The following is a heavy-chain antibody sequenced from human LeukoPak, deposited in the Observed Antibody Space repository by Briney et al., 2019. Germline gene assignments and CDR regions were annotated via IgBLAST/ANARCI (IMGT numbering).Heavy chain of an antibody. CDR1: GFTFSSYS. D-gene: IGHD3-22*01. Sequence: GGSLRLSCAASGFTFSSYSIDWVRQAPGKGLEWLSYISSSSSTIYYADSVKGRFTISTDNANNSVYLPMNSLRAEDTAVYYCASVWSSGYTKDYWGQGTLVTVSS. CDR3: ASVWSSGYTKDY. J-gene: IGHJ4*02. CDR2: ISSSSSTI. V-gene: IGHV3-48*04.